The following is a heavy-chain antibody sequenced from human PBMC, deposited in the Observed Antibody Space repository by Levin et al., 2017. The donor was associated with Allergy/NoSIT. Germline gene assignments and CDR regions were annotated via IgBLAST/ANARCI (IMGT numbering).Heavy chain of an antibody. Sequence: PGGSLRLSCAASGFSFSAYGMHWVRQAPGKGLEWVAVISYDGTNKFYRDSVKGRFTISRDNSKNTLYLQMNSLTTEDTAAYYCAKDSGIAATIGKDWLDAWGQGTLVTVSS. CDR1: GFSFSAYG. J-gene: IGHJ5*02. D-gene: IGHD5-12*01. CDR3: AKDSGIAATIGKDWLDA. V-gene: IGHV3-30*18. CDR2: ISYDGTNK.